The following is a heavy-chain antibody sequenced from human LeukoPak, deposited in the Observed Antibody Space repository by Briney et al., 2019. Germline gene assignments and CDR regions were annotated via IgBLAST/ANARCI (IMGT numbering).Heavy chain of an antibody. D-gene: IGHD4-17*01. Sequence: PGGSLRLSCAASGFTFSDYYMSWIRQAPGKGLEWVPYISSSGSTIYYADSVKGRFTISRDNSKNTLYLQMNSLRAEDTAVYYCAKSGGYGDFDYWGQGTLVTVSS. CDR3: AKSGGYGDFDY. J-gene: IGHJ4*02. CDR1: GFTFSDYY. V-gene: IGHV3-11*04. CDR2: ISSSGSTI.